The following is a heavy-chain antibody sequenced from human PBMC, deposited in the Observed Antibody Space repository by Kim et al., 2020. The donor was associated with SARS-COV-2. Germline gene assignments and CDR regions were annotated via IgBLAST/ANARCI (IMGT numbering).Heavy chain of an antibody. Sequence: GGSLRLSCAASGFTFSSYGMHWVRQAPGKGLEWVAVISYDGSNKYYADSVKGRFTISRDNSKNTLYLQMNSLRAEDTAVYYCSKGAGELLEDYWGQGALVTVSS. CDR3: SKGAGELLEDY. CDR2: ISYDGSNK. J-gene: IGHJ4*02. CDR1: GFTFSSYG. V-gene: IGHV3-30*18. D-gene: IGHD1-26*01.